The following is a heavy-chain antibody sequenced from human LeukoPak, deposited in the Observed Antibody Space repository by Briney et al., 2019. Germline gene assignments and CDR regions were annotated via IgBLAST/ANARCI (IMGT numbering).Heavy chain of an antibody. V-gene: IGHV4-59*12. D-gene: IGHD5-12*01. Sequence: PSETLSLTCTVSGGSISSYYWSWIRQPPGKGLEWIGYIYYSGSTNYNPSLKSRVTISVDTSNNHFSLKLTSVTAADTAVYYCASPDISTTWYAFDYWGQGTLVTVSS. CDR2: IYYSGST. CDR1: GGSISSYY. J-gene: IGHJ4*02. CDR3: ASPDISTTWYAFDY.